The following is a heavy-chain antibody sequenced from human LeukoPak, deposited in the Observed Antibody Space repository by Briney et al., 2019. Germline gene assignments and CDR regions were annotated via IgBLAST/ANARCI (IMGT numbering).Heavy chain of an antibody. CDR1: GYTFTSYY. V-gene: IGHV1-46*01. D-gene: IGHD5-24*01. J-gene: IGHJ4*02. CDR2: INPSGGST. Sequence: ASVKVSRKASGYTFTSYYMHWVRQAPGQGLEWMGIINPSGGSTSYPQKFQGRVTMTRDTSTSTAYMELSSLRSEDTAVYYCARDGYTNYFDYWGQGTLVTVSS. CDR3: ARDGYTNYFDY.